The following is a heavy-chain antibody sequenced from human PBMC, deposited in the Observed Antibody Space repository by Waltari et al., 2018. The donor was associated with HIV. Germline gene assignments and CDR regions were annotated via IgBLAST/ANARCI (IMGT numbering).Heavy chain of an antibody. V-gene: IGHV3-48*01. D-gene: IGHD3-22*01. CDR3: ARDDSGAYHLGWFDP. CDR1: GLTLSNKN. CDR2: IPSDSYAI. Sequence: DVLLGESGGGVVQPGGSLSRACAAAGLTLSNKNMHWVRQAPGKGVDWLASIPSDSYAIYYAQSVRGRFIVSRDNADNSLHLEMNSLRADDTAVYYCARDDSGAYHLGWFDPWGQGTLVSVSS. J-gene: IGHJ5*02.